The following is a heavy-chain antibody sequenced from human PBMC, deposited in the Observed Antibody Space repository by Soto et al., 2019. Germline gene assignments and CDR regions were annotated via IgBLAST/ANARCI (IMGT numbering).Heavy chain of an antibody. CDR2: ISAYNGNT. CDR1: GYTFTSYG. D-gene: IGHD2-2*01. V-gene: IGHV1-18*01. J-gene: IGHJ6*02. CDR3: AGDRSYALKYLVDA. Sequence: QVQLVQSGAEVKKPGAAVKVSCKVSGYTFTSYGISWVRQAPGQGLERMGWISAYNGNTNYEQKLRGRVTITQDTTTNPVYMEMRNLRSDDTAGYYCAGDRSYALKYLVDAWGQGTTVTVPS.